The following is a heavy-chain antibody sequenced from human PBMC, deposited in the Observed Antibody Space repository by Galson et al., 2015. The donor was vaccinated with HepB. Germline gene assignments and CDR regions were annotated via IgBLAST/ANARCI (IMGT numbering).Heavy chain of an antibody. CDR2: IKQDGSEK. CDR3: AAHDSSGYYYYYYYMDV. D-gene: IGHD3-22*01. CDR1: GFTFSTYW. V-gene: IGHV3-7*01. Sequence: SLRLSCAASGFTFSTYWMSWVRQAPGKGLEWVANIKQDGSEKYYVDSVKGRFTISRDNAKNSLSLQMNSLRAEDTAVYYCAAHDSSGYYYYYYYMDVWGKGTTVTVSS. J-gene: IGHJ6*03.